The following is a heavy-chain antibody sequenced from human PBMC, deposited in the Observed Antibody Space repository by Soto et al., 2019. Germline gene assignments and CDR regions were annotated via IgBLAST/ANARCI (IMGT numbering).Heavy chain of an antibody. D-gene: IGHD2-21*01. J-gene: IGHJ6*02. CDR1: GGSFGNYY. Sequence: QVQLQESGPGLVKPSETLSLACTVSGGSFGNYYWSWIRQPPGKGLEWIGYIYYRGSTSYNPSLKSRATIAIDTSKHQLALRLSSVTAADSAVYYCATGLFVPDNYFYYGVDVWGHGTSFTISS. V-gene: IGHV4-59*01. CDR3: ATGLFVPDNYFYYGVDV. CDR2: IYYRGST.